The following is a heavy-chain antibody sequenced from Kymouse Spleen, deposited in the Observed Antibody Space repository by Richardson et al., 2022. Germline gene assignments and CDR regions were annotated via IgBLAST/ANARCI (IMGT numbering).Heavy chain of an antibody. V-gene: IGHV4-39*01. D-gene: IGHD3-9*01. CDR3: ARPKRITIF*LVTPLTT. J-gene: IGHJ4*02. CDR1: GGSISSSSYY. CDR2: IYYSGST. Sequence: QLQLQESGPGLVKPSETLSLTCTVSGGSISSSSYYWGWIRQPPGKGLEWIGSIYYSGSTYYNPSLKSRVTISVDTSKNQFSLKLSSVTAADTAVYYCARPKRITIF*LVTPLTTGAREPWSPSPQ.